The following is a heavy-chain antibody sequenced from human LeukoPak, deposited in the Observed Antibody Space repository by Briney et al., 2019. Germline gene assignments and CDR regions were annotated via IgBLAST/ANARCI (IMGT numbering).Heavy chain of an antibody. Sequence: PGGSLGLSCVASGFTFSSYGMHWVRQAPGKGLEWVAFIRYDGSNEYVDSVKGRFTISRDNPKNTLYLQMNSLRAEDTAVYYCAKPPDSIPTRRDTFDIWGQGTMVTVSS. J-gene: IGHJ3*02. CDR1: GFTFSSYG. CDR2: IRYDGSNE. CDR3: AKPPDSIPTRRDTFDI. D-gene: IGHD6-6*01. V-gene: IGHV3-30*02.